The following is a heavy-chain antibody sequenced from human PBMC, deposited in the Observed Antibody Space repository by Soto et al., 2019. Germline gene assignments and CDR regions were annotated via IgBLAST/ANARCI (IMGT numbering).Heavy chain of an antibody. Sequence: KTGGSLRLSCAASGFTFSDYYMSWIRQAPGKGLEWVSYISSSSSYTNYADSVKGRFTISRDNAKNSLYLQMNSLRAEDTAVYYCARDYGSGWRALGYWGQGTLVTVSS. CDR2: ISSSSSYT. CDR3: ARDYGSGWRALGY. CDR1: GFTFSDYY. V-gene: IGHV3-11*06. D-gene: IGHD6-19*01. J-gene: IGHJ4*02.